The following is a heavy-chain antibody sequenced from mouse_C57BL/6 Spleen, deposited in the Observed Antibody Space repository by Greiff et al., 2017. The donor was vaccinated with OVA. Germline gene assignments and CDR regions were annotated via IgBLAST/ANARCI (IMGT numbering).Heavy chain of an antibody. V-gene: IGHV1-22*01. CDR3: ARWPLYYYGSSYFDY. Sequence: EVQRVESGPELVKPGASVKMSCKASGYTFTDYNMHWVKQSHGKSLEWIGYINPNNGGTSYNQKFKGKATLTVNKSSSTAYMELRSLTSEDSAVYYCARWPLYYYGSSYFDYWGQGTTLTVSS. CDR2: INPNNGGT. CDR1: GYTFTDYN. J-gene: IGHJ2*01. D-gene: IGHD1-1*01.